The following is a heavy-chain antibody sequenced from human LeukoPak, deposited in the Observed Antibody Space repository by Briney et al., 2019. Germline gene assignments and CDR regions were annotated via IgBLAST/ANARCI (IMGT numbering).Heavy chain of an antibody. Sequence: SETLSLTCTVTDGSISDWYWSWIRQPPGKGLEWIGYIYYTGSTEYHPSLKSRVTISLDTSKNQFSLKLTSVTAADTAVYYCARVYQSAEYYFDYWGQGNLVSVSS. CDR3: ARVYQSAEYYFDY. D-gene: IGHD2-2*01. CDR2: IYYTGST. J-gene: IGHJ4*02. CDR1: DGSISDWY. V-gene: IGHV4-59*01.